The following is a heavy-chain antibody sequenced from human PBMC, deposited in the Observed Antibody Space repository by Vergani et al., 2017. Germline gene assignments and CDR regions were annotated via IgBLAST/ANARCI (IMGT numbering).Heavy chain of an antibody. CDR1: GGSFSGYY. CDR3: ARGADELLYDD. V-gene: IGHV4-34*01. Sequence: QVQLQQWGAGLLKPSETLSLTCAVYGGSFSGYYWSWIRQPPGKGLEWIGEINHSGSNNYNPSLKSRVTISVDTSKNQFSLKLSSVTAADTAVYCCARGADELLYDDGGQGTLVTVSS. J-gene: IGHJ4*02. CDR2: INHSGSN. D-gene: IGHD2-2*02.